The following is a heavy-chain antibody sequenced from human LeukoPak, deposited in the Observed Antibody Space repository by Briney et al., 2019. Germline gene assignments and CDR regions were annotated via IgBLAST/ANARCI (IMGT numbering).Heavy chain of an antibody. CDR1: GYTFTGYY. CDR2: INPNSGGT. J-gene: IGHJ6*03. CDR3: ARDASPKRITMVRGVTKIEYYMDV. D-gene: IGHD3-10*01. Sequence: ASVKVSCKASGYTFTGYYMHWVRQAPGQGLEWMGWINPNSGGTNYAQKFQGRVTMTRNTSISTAYMELSSLRSEDTAVYYCARDASPKRITMVRGVTKIEYYMDVWGKGTTVTISS. V-gene: IGHV1-2*02.